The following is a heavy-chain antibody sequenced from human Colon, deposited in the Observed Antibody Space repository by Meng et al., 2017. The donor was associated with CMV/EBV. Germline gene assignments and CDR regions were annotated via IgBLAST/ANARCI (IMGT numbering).Heavy chain of an antibody. CDR2: IYSGGGAT. V-gene: IGHV3-NL1*01. CDR3: AKGVTSGSTYRAFDI. Sequence: GESLKISCAASGFTFSSYGMHWVRQAPGKGLEWVSSIYSGGGATHYPDSVKGRFTISRDTSENTLHLQMSSLRVDDTALYYCAKGVTSGSTYRAFDILGQGTKVTVSS. J-gene: IGHJ3*02. D-gene: IGHD3-22*01. CDR1: GFTFSSYG.